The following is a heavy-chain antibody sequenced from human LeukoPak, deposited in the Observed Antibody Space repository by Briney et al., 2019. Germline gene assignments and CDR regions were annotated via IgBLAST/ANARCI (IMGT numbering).Heavy chain of an antibody. CDR3: ARGAVAGSDY. Sequence: SETLSLTCTVSGGSTSSYYWSWIRQPPGKGLEWIGYIYYSGSTNYNPSLKSRVTISVDTSKNQFSLKLSSVTAADTAVYYCARGAVAGSDYWGQGTLVTVSS. CDR2: IYYSGST. J-gene: IGHJ4*02. CDR1: GGSTSSYY. V-gene: IGHV4-59*01. D-gene: IGHD6-19*01.